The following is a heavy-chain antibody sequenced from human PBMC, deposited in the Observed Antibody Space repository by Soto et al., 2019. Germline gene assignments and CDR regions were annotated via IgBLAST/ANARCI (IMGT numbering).Heavy chain of an antibody. CDR2: ISYDGSNK. V-gene: IGHV3-30*03. Sequence: PGGSLRLSCAASGFTFSSYGMHWVRQAPGKGLEWVAVISYDGSNKYYADSVKGRFTISRDNSRNTLYLHMNSLTPEDTAVYYCAREAGCSGTNCNVYFDYWGLGTLVTVSS. J-gene: IGHJ4*01. CDR3: AREAGCSGTNCNVYFDY. D-gene: IGHD2-15*01. CDR1: GFTFSSYG.